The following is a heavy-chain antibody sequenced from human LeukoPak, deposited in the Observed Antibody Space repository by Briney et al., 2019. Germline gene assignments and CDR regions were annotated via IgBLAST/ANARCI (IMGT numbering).Heavy chain of an antibody. V-gene: IGHV4-59*01. D-gene: IGHD5-24*01. Sequence: SETLSLTCTVSGGSMRSYYWSWIRQPPGKGLEWIGYIYYSGSTNYNPSLKSRVTISVDTSKNQFSLNLNSVTAADTAVYFCARGYNYYYYGVDVWGQGTTVTVSS. CDR1: GGSMRSYY. CDR3: ARGYNYYYYGVDV. CDR2: IYYSGST. J-gene: IGHJ6*02.